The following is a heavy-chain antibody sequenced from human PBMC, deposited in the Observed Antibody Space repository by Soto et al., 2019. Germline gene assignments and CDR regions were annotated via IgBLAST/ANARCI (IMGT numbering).Heavy chain of an antibody. J-gene: IGHJ4*02. V-gene: IGHV3-48*01. CDR3: ARVTTFYDILNSSYALNYFDY. D-gene: IGHD3-9*01. Sequence: PGGSLRLSCAASGFTFSTYSINWVRQAPGKGLEWISYISDNSSVIYYADAVKGRFTIFSDNSKNTLFLQMNNLRAEDTAVYYCARVTTFYDILNSSYALNYFDYWGQGTRVTVSS. CDR2: ISDNSSVI. CDR1: GFTFSTYS.